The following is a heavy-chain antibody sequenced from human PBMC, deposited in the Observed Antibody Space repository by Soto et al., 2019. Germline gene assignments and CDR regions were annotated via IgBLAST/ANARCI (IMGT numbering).Heavy chain of an antibody. CDR1: RDSISSPTYC. D-gene: IGHD3-9*01. CDR3: ARHNKRDTLTGRHVRYFDY. CDR2: IYYTGST. J-gene: IGHJ4*02. Sequence: SETLSLTCTVSRDSISSPTYCWGWIRQPPGKGLEWIGSIYYTGSTYYNPSLKSRVTISVDTSKNQFSLKLSSVTAADTAVYYCARHNKRDTLTGRHVRYFDYWGQGTLVTVSS. V-gene: IGHV4-39*01.